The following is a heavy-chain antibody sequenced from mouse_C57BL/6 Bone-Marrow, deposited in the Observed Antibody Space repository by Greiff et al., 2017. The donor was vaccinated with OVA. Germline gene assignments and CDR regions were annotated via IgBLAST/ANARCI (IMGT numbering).Heavy chain of an antibody. V-gene: IGHV1-26*01. J-gene: IGHJ4*01. Sequence: VQLQQSGPELVKPGASVKISCKASGYTFTDYYMNWVKQSHGKSLEWIGDINPNNGGTSYNQKFKGKATLTVDKSSSTAYMELRSLTSEDSAVYYCAGYYGSSYENYAMDCWGQGTSVTVSS. D-gene: IGHD1-1*01. CDR1: GYTFTDYY. CDR3: AGYYGSSYENYAMDC. CDR2: INPNNGGT.